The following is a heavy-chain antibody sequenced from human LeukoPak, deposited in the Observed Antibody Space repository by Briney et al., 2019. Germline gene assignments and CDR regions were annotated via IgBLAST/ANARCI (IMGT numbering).Heavy chain of an antibody. CDR2: ISGIGGNT. CDR1: GFTYSNTC. J-gene: IGHJ4*02. D-gene: IGHD3-10*01. Sequence: GGSLRLSCAASGFTYSNTCMHWVRQAPGKGLEWVSGISGIGGNTYYADSVKGRFTISRDNSKNTLYLQMNSLRAEDTAVYYCAKDSDGSGSYPFDYWGQGTLVTVSS. CDR3: AKDSDGSGSYPFDY. V-gene: IGHV3-23*01.